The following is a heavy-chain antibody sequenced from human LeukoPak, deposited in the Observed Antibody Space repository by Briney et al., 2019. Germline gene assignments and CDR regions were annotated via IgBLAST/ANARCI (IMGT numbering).Heavy chain of an antibody. CDR2: INTNTGNP. D-gene: IGHD2-2*02. CDR3: ARDCSSTSCYTEVYYYYGMDV. V-gene: IGHV7-4-1*02. J-gene: IGHJ6*02. Sequence: WASVKVSCKASGYTFTSFGIGWVRQAPGQGLEWMGWINTNTGNPTYAQGFTGRFVFSLDTSVSTAYLQISSLKAEDTAVYYCARDCSSTSCYTEVYYYYGMDVWGQGTTVTVSS. CDR1: GYTFTSFG.